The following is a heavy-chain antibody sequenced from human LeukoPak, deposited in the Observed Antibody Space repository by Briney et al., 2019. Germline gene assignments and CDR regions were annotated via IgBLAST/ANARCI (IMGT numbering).Heavy chain of an antibody. CDR1: GYTLTTYY. V-gene: IGHV1-46*01. CDR2: INPSDDST. D-gene: IGHD6-13*01. CDR3: ARGPHSSSWPDIPRDY. J-gene: IGHJ4*02. Sequence: ASVKVSCKASGYTLTTYYLHWVRQAPGQGLEWMGIINPSDDSTAYAQKFQGRLTMTRDTSANTVYMELSSLRSEDTALYYCARGPHSSSWPDIPRDYWGQGTLATVSS.